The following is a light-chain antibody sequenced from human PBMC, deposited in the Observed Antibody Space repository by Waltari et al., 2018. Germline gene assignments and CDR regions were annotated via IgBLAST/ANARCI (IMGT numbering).Light chain of an antibody. Sequence: QSVLTQRPSVSAAAGQKVTISCSGSSSNIGKNSVSWYQQLPGTAPKLPIYDNNKRPSGIPDRFSGSKSGTSATLGITGLQTGDEADYYCGAGDSSLSIVLFGGGTKLTVL. CDR3: GAGDSSLSIVL. V-gene: IGLV1-51*01. CDR2: DNN. J-gene: IGLJ2*01. CDR1: SSNIGKNS.